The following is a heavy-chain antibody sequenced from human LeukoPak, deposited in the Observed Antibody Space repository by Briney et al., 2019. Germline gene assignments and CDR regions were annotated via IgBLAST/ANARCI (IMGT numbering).Heavy chain of an antibody. Sequence: PGGSLRLSCAASGFTFTSYGISWVRQAPGQGLEWMGWISAYNGNTNYAQKLQGRVTMTTDTSTSTAYMELRSLRSDDTAVYYCARHSQDDSSGYYYSGFDYWGQGTLVTVSS. V-gene: IGHV1-18*01. CDR1: GFTFTSYG. CDR2: ISAYNGNT. D-gene: IGHD3-22*01. CDR3: ARHSQDDSSGYYYSGFDY. J-gene: IGHJ4*02.